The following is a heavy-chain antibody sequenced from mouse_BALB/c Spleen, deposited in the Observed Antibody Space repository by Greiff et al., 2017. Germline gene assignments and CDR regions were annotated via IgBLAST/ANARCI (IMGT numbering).Heavy chain of an antibody. CDR3: AREPTTMTTGFAY. CDR2: INSNGGST. V-gene: IGHV5-6-3*01. CDR1: GFTFSSYG. J-gene: IGHJ3*01. Sequence: EVKLQESGGGLVQPGGSLKLSCAASGFTFSSYGMSWVRQTPDKRLELVATINSNGGSTYYPDSVKGRFTISRDNAKNTLYLQMSSLKSEDTAMYYCAREPTTMTTGFAYWGQGTLVTVSA. D-gene: IGHD2-4*01.